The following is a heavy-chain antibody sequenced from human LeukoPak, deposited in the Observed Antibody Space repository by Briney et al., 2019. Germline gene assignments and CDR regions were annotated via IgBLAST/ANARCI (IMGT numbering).Heavy chain of an antibody. CDR3: ARGGGDGYNHVALGYFDY. Sequence: GGSLRLSCAASGFTFSSYAMSWVRQAPGKGLEWVSAISGSGGSTYYADSVKGRFTISRDNSKNTLYLQMNSLRAEDTAVYYCARGGGDGYNHVALGYFDYWGQGTLVTVSS. CDR2: ISGSGGST. D-gene: IGHD5-24*01. V-gene: IGHV3-23*01. J-gene: IGHJ4*02. CDR1: GFTFSSYA.